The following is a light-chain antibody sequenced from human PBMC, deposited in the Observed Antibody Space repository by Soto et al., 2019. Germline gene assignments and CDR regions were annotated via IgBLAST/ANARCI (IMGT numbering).Light chain of an antibody. J-gene: IGKJ1*01. CDR1: QSISSY. Sequence: DIQMTQSPSSLSASVGDRVTITCRASQSISSYLNWYQHKPGNAPKLLIYAASSLQSGVPSRFSGSGSGTDFTLTISSLQPEDFATYYCQQSYSTPRTFGQGTTVDIK. CDR3: QQSYSTPRT. V-gene: IGKV1-39*01. CDR2: AAS.